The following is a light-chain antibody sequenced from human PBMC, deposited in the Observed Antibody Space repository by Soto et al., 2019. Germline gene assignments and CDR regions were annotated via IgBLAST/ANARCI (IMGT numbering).Light chain of an antibody. J-gene: IGLJ2*01. CDR3: TSYTTSSTYVV. CDR1: GSDVGGYND. Sequence: QSALPQPASVSGSPGPSITLSCTGTGSDVGGYNDVSWYQQHPGKAPKLMIYEVSNRPSGISKRFSGSKAGNTASLTISGLQAEDEADYYCTSYTTSSTYVVFGGGTKLTVL. V-gene: IGLV2-14*01. CDR2: EVS.